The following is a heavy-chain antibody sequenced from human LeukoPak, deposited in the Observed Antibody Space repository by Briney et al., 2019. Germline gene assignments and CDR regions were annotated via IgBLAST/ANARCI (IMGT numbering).Heavy chain of an antibody. J-gene: IGHJ4*02. CDR1: GFTFSSYA. D-gene: IGHD3-9*01. Sequence: PGGSLRLSCAASGFTFSSYAMHWVRQAPGKGLEWVAVISYDGSNKYYADSVKGRFTISGDNSKNTLYLQMNSLRAEDTAVYYCARAETYYDILTGYSTSHYFDYWGQGTLVTVSS. CDR2: ISYDGSNK. V-gene: IGHV3-30-3*01. CDR3: ARAETYYDILTGYSTSHYFDY.